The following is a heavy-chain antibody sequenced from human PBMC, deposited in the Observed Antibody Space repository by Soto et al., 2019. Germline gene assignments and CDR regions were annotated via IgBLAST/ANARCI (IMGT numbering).Heavy chain of an antibody. CDR1: GVSISSYY. J-gene: IGHJ4*02. CDR2: IYYSGST. V-gene: IGHV4-59*01. D-gene: IGHD4-4*01. Sequence: SETLSLTCTVSGVSISSYYWSWIRQPPGKGLEWIGYIYYSGSTNYNPSLKSRVTISVDTSKNQFPLKLSSVTAADTAVYYCASSYDYSNPFDYWGQGTLVTVSS. CDR3: ASSYDYSNPFDY.